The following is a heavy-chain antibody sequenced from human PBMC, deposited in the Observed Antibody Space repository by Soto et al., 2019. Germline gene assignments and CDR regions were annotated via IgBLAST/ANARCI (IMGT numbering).Heavy chain of an antibody. V-gene: IGHV3-49*04. D-gene: IGHD3-10*01. CDR2: IRSKAYGGTT. CDR3: TRDILWFGEFKAGDDFDI. Sequence: GGSLRLSCTASGFTFGDYAMSWVRQAPGKGLEWVGFIRSKAYGGTTEYAASVKGRFTISRDDSKSIAYLQMNSLKTEDTAMYYCTRDILWFGEFKAGDDFDIWGQGPMVTVS. CDR1: GFTFGDYA. J-gene: IGHJ3*02.